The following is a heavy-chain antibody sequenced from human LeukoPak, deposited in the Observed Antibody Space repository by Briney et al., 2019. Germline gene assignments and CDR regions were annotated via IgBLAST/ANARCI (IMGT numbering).Heavy chain of an antibody. CDR1: GXTFSNYA. CDR2: INPSGGST. D-gene: IGHD6-19*01. Sequence: GGSLRLSCAASGXTFSNYAMNWVRQAPGRGQEWVSAINPSGGSTYYADSVKGRFTISRDNSKNTLYLQMNSLRAEDTALYFCAKAVSHSYFDFWGQGTLVTVSA. CDR3: AKAVSHSYFDF. J-gene: IGHJ4*02. V-gene: IGHV3-23*01.